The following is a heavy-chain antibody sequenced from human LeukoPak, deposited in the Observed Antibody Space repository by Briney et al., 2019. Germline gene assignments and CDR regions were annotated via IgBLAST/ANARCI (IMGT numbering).Heavy chain of an antibody. CDR3: ARHTVTTDSNDY. J-gene: IGHJ4*02. D-gene: IGHD4-17*01. CDR2: IIPIFGTA. Sequence: SVNVSCTASGGAFSSYAISWVRQAPGQGLEWMGGIIPIFGTANYAQKFQGRVTITADESTSTAYMELSSLRSEDTAVYYCARHTVTTDSNDYWGQGTLVTVSS. CDR1: GGAFSSYA. V-gene: IGHV1-69*13.